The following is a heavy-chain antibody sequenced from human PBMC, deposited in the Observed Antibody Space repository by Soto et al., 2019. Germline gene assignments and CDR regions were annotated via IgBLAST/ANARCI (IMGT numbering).Heavy chain of an antibody. CDR3: AKGGMTTIMYYFDY. CDR1: GFTFSSYG. V-gene: IGHV3-30*18. CDR2: ISYDGSNQ. Sequence: QVQLVESGGGVVQPGRSLRLSCAASGFTFSSYGMHWVRQAPGKGLEWVAVISYDGSNQYYADSVKGRFTISRDNSKNTLYLQMNSLRAEDTAVYYCAKGGMTTIMYYFDYWGQGTLVTVSS. D-gene: IGHD4-4*01. J-gene: IGHJ4*02.